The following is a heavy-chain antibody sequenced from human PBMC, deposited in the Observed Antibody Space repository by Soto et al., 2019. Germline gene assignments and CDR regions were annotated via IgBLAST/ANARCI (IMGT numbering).Heavy chain of an antibody. CDR3: ARRAWENSDAFDI. V-gene: IGHV1-18*04. Sequence: QVQLVQSGAEVKKPGASVKVSCKASGYTFTSYDISSVRQAPGQGREWMGWISAYNGNTNYAQKLQGRVTMTKDTSTSTSYMELRSLTYDAAAVYYCARRAWENSDAFDIWGQGTMVTVSS. D-gene: IGHD1-26*01. CDR1: GYTFTSYD. CDR2: ISAYNGNT. J-gene: IGHJ3*02.